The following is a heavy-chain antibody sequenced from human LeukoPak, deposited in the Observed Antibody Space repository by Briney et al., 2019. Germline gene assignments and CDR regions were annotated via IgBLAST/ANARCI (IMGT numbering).Heavy chain of an antibody. CDR3: APSSIVPTGYSSGRHYYYGMDV. V-gene: IGHV3-30*04. CDR2: ISYDGSNK. D-gene: IGHD6-19*01. Sequence: GGSLRLSCAASGFTFSSYDMHWVRQAPGKGLEWVTVISYDGSNKYYADSVKGRFTISRDNSKNTLYLQMNSLRAEDTAVYYCAPSSIVPTGYSSGRHYYYGMDVWGKATTVTVSS. J-gene: IGHJ6*04. CDR1: GFTFSSYD.